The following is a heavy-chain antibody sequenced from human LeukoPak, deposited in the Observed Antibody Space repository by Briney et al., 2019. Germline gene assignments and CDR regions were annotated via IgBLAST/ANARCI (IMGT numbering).Heavy chain of an antibody. CDR1: GFTFSSYG. J-gene: IGHJ3*02. V-gene: IGHV3-30*19. D-gene: IGHD6-13*01. Sequence: GGSLRLSCAASGFTFSSYGMHWVRQAPGKGLEWVAAILSDGSKEFYTDSVKGRFTISRDNSKNTLYLQMNSLRAEDTAVYYCARDPAVAGTHDAFDIWGQGTMVTVSS. CDR3: ARDPAVAGTHDAFDI. CDR2: ILSDGSKE.